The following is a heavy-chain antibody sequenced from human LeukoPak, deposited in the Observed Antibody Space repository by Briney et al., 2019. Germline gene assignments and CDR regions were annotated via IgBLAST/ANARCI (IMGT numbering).Heavy chain of an antibody. V-gene: IGHV1-3*01. D-gene: IGHD2-2*01. CDR3: ARGYCSSTSCYMDV. CDR2: INAGNGNI. Sequence: GASVKVSCKASGHTSTTYAIHWVRQAPGQGLEWMGWINAGNGNIKYSQKLQGRVTITGDTSASTAYMELSSLRSEDTAVYYCARGYCSSTSCYMDVWGQGTTV. CDR1: GHTSTTYA. J-gene: IGHJ6*02.